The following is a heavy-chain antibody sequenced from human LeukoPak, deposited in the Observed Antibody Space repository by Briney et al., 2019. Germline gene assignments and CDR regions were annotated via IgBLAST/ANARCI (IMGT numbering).Heavy chain of an antibody. J-gene: IGHJ4*02. CDR1: GFTFSDYY. D-gene: IGHD3-22*01. CDR3: ARGDPTYYYDSSGRIGGYFDY. CDR2: VSSGSSTI. V-gene: IGHV3-11*04. Sequence: PGGSLRLSCAASGFTFSDYYMSWIRQAPGKGLEWVSCVSSGSSTIYYADSVKGRFTISRDNAKNSLYLQMNSLRAEDTAVYYCARGDPTYYYDSSGRIGGYFDYWGQGTLVTVSS.